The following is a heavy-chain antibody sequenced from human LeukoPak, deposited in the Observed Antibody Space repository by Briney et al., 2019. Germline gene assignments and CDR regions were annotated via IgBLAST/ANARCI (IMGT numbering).Heavy chain of an antibody. J-gene: IGHJ4*02. Sequence: PSETLSLTCTVSGGSISSYYWSWIRQPPGKGLEWIGYIFYSASTNYNPSLKSRVTISVDTSKNQFSLKLSSVTAADTAVYYCARGRTMVRGVRPFDYWGQGTLVTVSS. CDR2: IFYSAST. CDR3: ARGRTMVRGVRPFDY. CDR1: GGSISSYY. V-gene: IGHV4-59*12. D-gene: IGHD3-10*01.